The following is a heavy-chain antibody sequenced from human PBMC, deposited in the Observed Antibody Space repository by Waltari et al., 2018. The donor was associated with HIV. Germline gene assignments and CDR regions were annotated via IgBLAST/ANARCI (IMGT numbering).Heavy chain of an antibody. CDR3: ARGRYVPADY. CDR2: INHSGST. J-gene: IGHJ4*02. Sequence: QVQLQQWGAGLLKPSETLSLTCAVYGGSFSGYYWSWIRQPPGKGLEWIGEINHSGSTNYNPSLKSRVTISVDTSKNQFSLKLSSVTAADTAVYYCARGRYVPADYWGQGTLVTVSS. D-gene: IGHD1-1*01. V-gene: IGHV4-34*01. CDR1: GGSFSGYY.